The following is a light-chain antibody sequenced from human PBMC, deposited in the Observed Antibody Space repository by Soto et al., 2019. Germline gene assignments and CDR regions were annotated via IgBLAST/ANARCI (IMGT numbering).Light chain of an antibody. CDR3: RQYNSYPWT. J-gene: IGKJ1*01. CDR2: DAS. V-gene: IGKV1-5*01. Sequence: DIQMTQSRSTVSASVADIVAITCRASQSISSWLAWYQQKTGKAPKLLIYDASSLESGVPSRFSGSGSGTEFTLTITSLQPDDFATYYCRQYNSYPWTFGQGTKVDI. CDR1: QSISSW.